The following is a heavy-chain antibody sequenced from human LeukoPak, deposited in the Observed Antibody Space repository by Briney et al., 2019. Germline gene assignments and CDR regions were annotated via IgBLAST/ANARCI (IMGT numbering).Heavy chain of an antibody. D-gene: IGHD3-22*01. CDR1: GGSISSGGYY. Sequence: SRTLSLTCTVSGGSISSGGYYWSWIRQHPGKGLEWIGYIYYSGSTNYNPSLKSRVTISVDKSKNQFSVKLSSVTAADTAVYYCARHHYDALYGMDVWGQGTTVTVSS. V-gene: IGHV4-31*03. CDR3: ARHHYDALYGMDV. CDR2: IYYSGST. J-gene: IGHJ6*02.